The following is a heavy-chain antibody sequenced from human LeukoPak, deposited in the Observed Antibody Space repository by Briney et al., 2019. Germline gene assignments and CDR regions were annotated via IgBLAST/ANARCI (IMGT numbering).Heavy chain of an antibody. D-gene: IGHD3-10*01. V-gene: IGHV3-23*01. CDR3: AKDSATYGRFDY. J-gene: IGHJ4*02. CDR2: ISGSGEST. Sequence: GGSLRLSCAASGFTFSNCGMSWVHQAPGRGLEWVSTISGSGESTYNADSVKGRFTISRDNSKNTVYLQLNSLRAEDTAVYFCAKDSATYGRFDYWGQGTLVTVSS. CDR1: GFTFSNCG.